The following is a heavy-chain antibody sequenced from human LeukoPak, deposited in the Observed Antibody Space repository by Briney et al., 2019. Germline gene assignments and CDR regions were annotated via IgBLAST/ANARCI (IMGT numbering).Heavy chain of an antibody. Sequence: PGGSLRLSCAASGFTFSSYSMNWVRQAPGKGLEWVSYISSSSSTIYYADSVKGRFTISRDNAKNSLYLQMNSLRAEDTAVYYCARASRSSTSRMDYYYMDVWGKGTTVTVSS. V-gene: IGHV3-48*01. CDR2: ISSSSSTI. J-gene: IGHJ6*03. D-gene: IGHD2-2*01. CDR1: GFTFSSYS. CDR3: ARASRSSTSRMDYYYMDV.